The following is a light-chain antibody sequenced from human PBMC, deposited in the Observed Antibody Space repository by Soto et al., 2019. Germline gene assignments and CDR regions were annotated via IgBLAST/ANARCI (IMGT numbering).Light chain of an antibody. CDR2: DVS. V-gene: IGLV2-14*03. CDR1: SSDVGAFNY. J-gene: IGLJ1*01. Sequence: QSALTQPASVSGSPGQAITISCSGTSSDVGAFNYVSWYQQHPGKAPKLMIYDVSNRPSGVSNRFSGSKSGNTASLTISGLRAEDEADYYCNSYTSNNHYVFGTGTKVTLL. CDR3: NSYTSNNHYV.